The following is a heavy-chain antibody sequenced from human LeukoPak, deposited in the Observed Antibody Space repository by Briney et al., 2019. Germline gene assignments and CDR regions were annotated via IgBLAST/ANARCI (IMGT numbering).Heavy chain of an antibody. V-gene: IGHV3-48*01. CDR3: ARVRLDSGTYSLYY. Sequence: GGSLRLSCAASGFTFSSYSLNWVRQAPGEGVEWVSYISGRSTTKYYADSVKGRFTISRDNAENSLYLQMNSLRVEDTAVYYCARVRLDSGTYSLYYWGQGTLVTVSS. CDR2: ISGRSTTK. J-gene: IGHJ4*02. D-gene: IGHD3-10*01. CDR1: GFTFSSYS.